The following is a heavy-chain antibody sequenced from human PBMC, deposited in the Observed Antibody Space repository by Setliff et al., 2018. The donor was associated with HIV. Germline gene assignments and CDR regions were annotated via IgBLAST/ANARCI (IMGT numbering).Heavy chain of an antibody. Sequence: GASVKVSCKASGYTFTTYPMHWVRQAPGQGLEWMGVINTSGGSAGYAEKFRGRVTMTRDTSTNTVYMDLRNLRSEDTAVYYCARNKGDSSGWYAGDFWGHGTLVTVSS. V-gene: IGHV1-46*01. CDR1: GYTFTTYP. CDR2: INTSGGSA. J-gene: IGHJ4*01. D-gene: IGHD6-19*01. CDR3: ARNKGDSSGWYAGDF.